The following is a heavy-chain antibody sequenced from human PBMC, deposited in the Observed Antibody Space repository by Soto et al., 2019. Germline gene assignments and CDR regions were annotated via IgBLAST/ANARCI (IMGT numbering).Heavy chain of an antibody. CDR1: GFTFSNAW. CDR2: IKSKTDGGTT. V-gene: IGHV3-15*07. J-gene: IGHJ3*02. Sequence: PGGSLRLSCAASGFTFSNAWMNWVRQAPGKGLEWVGRIKSKTDGGTTDYAAPVKGRFTISRDDSKNTLYLQMNSLKTEDTAVYYCTTDCSGWYDPDAFDIWGQGTMVTVSS. D-gene: IGHD6-19*01. CDR3: TTDCSGWYDPDAFDI.